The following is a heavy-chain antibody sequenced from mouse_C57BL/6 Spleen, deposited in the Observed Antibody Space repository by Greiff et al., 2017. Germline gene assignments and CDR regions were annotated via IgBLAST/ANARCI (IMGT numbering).Heavy chain of an antibody. D-gene: IGHD1-1*02. Sequence: QVQLQQSGAELVMPGASVKLSCKASGYTFTSYWMHWVKQRPGQGLEWIGEIDPSDSYTNYNQKFKGKYTLTVDKSSSTAYMQLSSLTSEDSAVYYCARDGDYFDYWGQGTTLTVSS. CDR2: IDPSDSYT. J-gene: IGHJ2*01. CDR3: ARDGDYFDY. CDR1: GYTFTSYW. V-gene: IGHV1-69*01.